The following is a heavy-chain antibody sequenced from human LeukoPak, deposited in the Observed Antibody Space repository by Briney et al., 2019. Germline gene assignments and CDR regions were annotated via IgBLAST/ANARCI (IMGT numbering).Heavy chain of an antibody. CDR2: INHSGST. CDR3: ARVYGDYVLAFDI. D-gene: IGHD4-17*01. Sequence: SETLPLTCAVYGGSFSGYYWSWIRQPPGKGLEWIGEINHSGSTNYNPSLKSRVTISVDTSKNQFSLKLSSVTAADTAVYYCARVYGDYVLAFDIWGQGTMVTVSS. J-gene: IGHJ3*02. CDR1: GGSFSGYY. V-gene: IGHV4-34*01.